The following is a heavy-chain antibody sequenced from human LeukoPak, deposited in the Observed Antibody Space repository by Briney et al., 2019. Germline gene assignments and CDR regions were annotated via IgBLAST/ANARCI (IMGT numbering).Heavy chain of an antibody. Sequence: GGSLRLSCAASGFTFSSHWMSWVRQAPGKGLEWVANIKQDGSEKYYVDSVKGRFTISRDNAKNSLYLQMNSLRAEDTAVYYCARGLHYSFFDYWGQGTLVTVSS. CDR2: IKQDGSEK. J-gene: IGHJ4*02. D-gene: IGHD5-18*01. CDR3: ARGLHYSFFDY. V-gene: IGHV3-7*01. CDR1: GFTFSSHW.